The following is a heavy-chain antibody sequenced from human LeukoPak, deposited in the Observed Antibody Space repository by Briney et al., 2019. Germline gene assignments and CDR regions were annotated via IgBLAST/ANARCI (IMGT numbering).Heavy chain of an antibody. CDR2: INPSGGSP. V-gene: IGHV1-46*01. CDR3: ARHRDSSALEAFDI. Sequence: EASVKVSCKASGYTFTSYYMHWVRQAPGRGLEWMAIINPSGGSPSYAPKFQGRVTMTRDTSTSTVYMELSSLRSEDAAVYYCARHRDSSALEAFDIWGQGTLVTVSS. D-gene: IGHD3-22*01. J-gene: IGHJ3*02. CDR1: GYTFTSYY.